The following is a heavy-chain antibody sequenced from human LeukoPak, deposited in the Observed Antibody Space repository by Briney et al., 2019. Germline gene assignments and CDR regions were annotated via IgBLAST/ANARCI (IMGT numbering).Heavy chain of an antibody. Sequence: GGSLSLSCAASGFTFSNYEMNWIRQAPGKGLEWISYISNSGNTKYYADSVKGRFSISRDNANNSVYLQMNNLRAEDTAVYYCAKDCGGDCYSHSWGQGTLVTVSS. V-gene: IGHV3-48*03. J-gene: IGHJ4*02. CDR3: AKDCGGDCYSHS. CDR1: GFTFSNYE. CDR2: ISNSGNTK. D-gene: IGHD2-21*02.